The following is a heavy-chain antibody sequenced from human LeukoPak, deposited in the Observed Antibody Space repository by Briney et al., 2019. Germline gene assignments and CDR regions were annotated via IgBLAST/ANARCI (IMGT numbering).Heavy chain of an antibody. CDR1: GVPLSSYY. CDR3: ARGASAARPEAFDI. V-gene: IGHV4-59*08. D-gene: IGHD6-6*01. J-gene: IGHJ3*02. CDR2: IYYSGST. Sequence: PSETLSLPWTGSGVPLSSYYWSWIRQAPGKGLEWIGYIYYSGSTNYNPSLKSRVTISVDTSKNQFSLKLSSVTAARTAVYYCARGASAARPEAFDIWGQRTMVTASS.